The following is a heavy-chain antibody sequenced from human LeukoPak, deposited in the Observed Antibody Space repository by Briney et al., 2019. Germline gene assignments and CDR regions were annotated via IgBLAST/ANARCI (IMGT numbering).Heavy chain of an antibody. V-gene: IGHV1-2*04. CDR3: ARGPDHGGFDY. J-gene: IGHJ4*02. D-gene: IGHD3-16*01. CDR2: INPKNGDT. Sequence: GASVKVSCKASGGTFSTFTISWVRQAPGQRPEWMGWINPKNGDTHYAQKFQGWVTMTRDTSISTAYMDLSSLKSDDTAVYYCARGPDHGGFDYWGQGTQVTVSS. CDR1: GGTFSTFT.